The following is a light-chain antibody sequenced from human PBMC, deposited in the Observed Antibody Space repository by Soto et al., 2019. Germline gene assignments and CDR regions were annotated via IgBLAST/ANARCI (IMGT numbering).Light chain of an antibody. J-gene: IGLJ1*01. CDR1: SGYSNYK. CDR2: VGTGGIVG. CDR3: GADHGSGSNFVYV. Sequence: QSVLTQPPSASASLGVSVTLTCTLSSGYSNYKVDWYQQRPGKGPRFVMRVGTGGIVGSKGDGIPDRFSVLGSGLNRYLTIKNIQEEDESDYHCGADHGSGSNFVYVFGTGTKVTVL. V-gene: IGLV9-49*01.